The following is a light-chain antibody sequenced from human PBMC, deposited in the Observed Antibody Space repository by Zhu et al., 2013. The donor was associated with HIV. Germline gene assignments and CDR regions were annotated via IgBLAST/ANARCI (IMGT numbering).Light chain of an antibody. CDR2: GVS. J-gene: IGKJ2*01. CDR1: QDIRGN. V-gene: IGKV1-33*01. CDR3: QQFDNLPFT. Sequence: DIQMTQSPPSLSASVGDRVTITCQASQDIRGNLNWYQQKPGEAPKLLIYGVSNLETGVPLRFGGSGSGTDFTFTISGLQTEDIATYYCQQFDNLPFTFSQGTKLQIK.